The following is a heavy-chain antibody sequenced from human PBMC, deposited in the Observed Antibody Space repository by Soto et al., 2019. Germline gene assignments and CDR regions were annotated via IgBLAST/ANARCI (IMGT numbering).Heavy chain of an antibody. D-gene: IGHD6-19*01. CDR2: TYYRSKWYN. V-gene: IGHV6-1*01. CDR1: GDSVSSNSAA. J-gene: IGHJ6*02. CDR3: ARDRRQWLDLYYYYGMDV. Sequence: SQTLSLTCAISGDSVSSNSAAWNWIRQSPSRGLEWLGRTYYRSKWYNDYVVSVKSRITSNQDTSKNQLSLPLNSVTPEDTAVYYCARDRRQWLDLYYYYGMDVWGQGTKVTV.